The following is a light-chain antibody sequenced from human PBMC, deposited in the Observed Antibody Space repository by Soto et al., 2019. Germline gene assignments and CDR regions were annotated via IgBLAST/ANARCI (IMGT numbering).Light chain of an antibody. J-gene: IGKJ1*01. CDR2: GAS. CDR3: QQYTNRPPWT. V-gene: IGKV3-15*01. Sequence: EIVMTQSPATLSVSPGERATLSCRASQSVTTNLAWYQQKPGQAPRLLIYGASTRATGIPARFSGSGSGTEFPLTISSPQSDDFAVYFCQQYTNRPPWTFGQGTRV. CDR1: QSVTTN.